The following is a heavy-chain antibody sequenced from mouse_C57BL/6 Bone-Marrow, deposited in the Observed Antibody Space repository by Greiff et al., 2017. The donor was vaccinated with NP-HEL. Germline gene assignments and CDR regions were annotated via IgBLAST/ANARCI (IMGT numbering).Heavy chain of an antibody. D-gene: IGHD6-2*01. CDR1: GYSITSGYY. J-gene: IGHJ2*01. V-gene: IGHV3-6*01. CDR2: ISYDGSN. CDR3: ARDLWGSDY. Sequence: EVQLQESGPGLVKPSQSLSLTCSVTGYSITSGYYWNWIRQFPGNKLEWMGYISYDGSNNYNPSLKNRISITRDTSKNQFFLKLNSVTTEDTATYYCARDLWGSDYWGQGTTLTVSS.